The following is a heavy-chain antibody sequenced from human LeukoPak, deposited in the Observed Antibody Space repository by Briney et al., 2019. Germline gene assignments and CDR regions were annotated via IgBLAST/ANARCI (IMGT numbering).Heavy chain of an antibody. D-gene: IGHD3-22*01. CDR1: GGSISSSLHY. CDR3: ARIIVVTSTDYFDS. CDR2: IFYSGIT. J-gene: IGHJ4*02. Sequence: PSETLSLTCTVSGGSISSSLHYWGWIRQPPGKGLEWIGSIFYSGITYYNPSLQSRVTMCVDTSKSQFSLHLSSVTAADTALYYCARIIVVTSTDYFDSWGQGTLATVSS. V-gene: IGHV4-39*01.